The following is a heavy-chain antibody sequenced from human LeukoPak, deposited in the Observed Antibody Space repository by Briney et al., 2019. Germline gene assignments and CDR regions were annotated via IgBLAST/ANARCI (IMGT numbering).Heavy chain of an antibody. CDR3: ARGRYGDIDY. Sequence: SETLSLTCTVSGGSISSYYWSWIRQPPGKGLEWIGYIYYSGSTNYNPSLKSRVTISVDTSKNQFSLKLSSVTAADTAVYYCARGRYGDIDYWGQGTLVTVSS. D-gene: IGHD4-17*01. CDR1: GGSISSYY. J-gene: IGHJ4*02. CDR2: IYYSGST. V-gene: IGHV4-59*01.